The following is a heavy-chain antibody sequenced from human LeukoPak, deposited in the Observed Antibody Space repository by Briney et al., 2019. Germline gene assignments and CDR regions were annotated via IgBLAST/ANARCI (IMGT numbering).Heavy chain of an antibody. CDR1: GYTFTSYA. CDR3: ARRGLAAAGSQGDY. V-gene: IGHV1-18*01. CDR2: ISAYNGNT. D-gene: IGHD6-13*01. Sequence: ASVKVSCKASGYTFTSYAMNWVRQAPGQGLEWMGWISAYNGNTNYAQKLQGRVTMTTDTSTSTAYMELRSLRSDDTAVYYCARRGLAAAGSQGDYWGQGTLVTVSS. J-gene: IGHJ4*02.